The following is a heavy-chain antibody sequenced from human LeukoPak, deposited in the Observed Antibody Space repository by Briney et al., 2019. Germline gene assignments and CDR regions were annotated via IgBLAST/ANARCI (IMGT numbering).Heavy chain of an antibody. D-gene: IGHD6-13*01. J-gene: IGHJ4*02. Sequence: GGALRLSCAAIEFTFSNFGMNWVRQAPGKGLEWVALIYYDGSNKYYADSVKGRFTISRDNSKNTLYLQMNSLRAEDTAVYYRAKGSYGSSSIIDSWGQGTLVSVSS. CDR1: EFTFSNFG. CDR2: IYYDGSNK. V-gene: IGHV3-33*06. CDR3: AKGSYGSSSIIDS.